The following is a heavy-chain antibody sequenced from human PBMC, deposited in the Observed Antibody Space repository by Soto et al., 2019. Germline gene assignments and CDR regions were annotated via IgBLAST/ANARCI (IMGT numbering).Heavy chain of an antibody. CDR2: ISNSDDVG. CDR3: AKTVGATKLEDY. CDR1: GFNFTNHV. V-gene: IGHV3-23*01. Sequence: EVQLLESGGGFVTPWRSLRLSLSASGFNFTNHVIHLVRQAPRKSLEWVSSISNSDDVGFYADSVRGRFLVSRDISTNSVYLQMNYLRVEDTAVYYCAKTVGATKLEDYWGQGTLVTVSS. D-gene: IGHD1-26*01. J-gene: IGHJ4*02.